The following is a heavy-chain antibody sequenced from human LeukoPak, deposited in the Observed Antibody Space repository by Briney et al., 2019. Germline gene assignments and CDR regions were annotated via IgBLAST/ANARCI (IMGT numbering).Heavy chain of an antibody. D-gene: IGHD6-13*01. J-gene: IGHJ4*02. CDR3: ARGGGYGSSWSY. V-gene: IGHV4-39*07. CDR2: IYYSGST. CDR1: GGSISSSSYY. Sequence: SETLSLTCTVSGGSISSSSYYWGWIRQPPGKGPEWIGSIYYSGSTTYNPSLKSRVTISVDTSKNRFSLKLSSVTAADTAVYYCARGGGYGSSWSYWGQGTLVTVSS.